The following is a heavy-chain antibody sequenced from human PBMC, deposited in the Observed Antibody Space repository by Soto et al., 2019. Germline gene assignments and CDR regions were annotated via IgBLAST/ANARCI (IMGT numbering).Heavy chain of an antibody. J-gene: IGHJ4*02. CDR3: ARESLGAKGADH. CDR2: IIPIIGVT. CDR1: GDTFNSYV. Sequence: QVQLVQSGAEVKRPGSSVKVSCESSGDTFNSYVISWVRQAPGQGLEWMGGIIPIIGVTHYAQKFQVRVTISALSSTGTAYMELTTLGFEDTALYYCARESLGAKGADHWGQGTLVTVSS. D-gene: IGHD3-16*01. V-gene: IGHV1-69*17.